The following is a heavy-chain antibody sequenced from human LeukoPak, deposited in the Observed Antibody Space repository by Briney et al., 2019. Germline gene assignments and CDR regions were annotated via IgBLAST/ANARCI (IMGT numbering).Heavy chain of an antibody. J-gene: IGHJ5*02. CDR2: INTNTGNP. CDR3: ARDGLVRGVIITEPFDP. V-gene: IGHV7-4-1*02. Sequence: GASVKVSCKASGYTFTHYAMNWVRQAPGQGLEWMGWINTNTGNPTYAQGFTGRFVFSLDTSVSTAYLQISSLKAEDTAVYYCARDGLVRGVIITEPFDPWGQGTLVTVSS. D-gene: IGHD3-10*01. CDR1: GYTFTHYA.